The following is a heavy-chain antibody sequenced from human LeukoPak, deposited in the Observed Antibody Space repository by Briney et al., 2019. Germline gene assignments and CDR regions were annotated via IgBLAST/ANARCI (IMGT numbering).Heavy chain of an antibody. J-gene: IGHJ4*02. Sequence: SETLSLTCAVYGGSFSGYYWSWIRQPPGKGLEWIGEINHSGSTNYNPSLKSRVTISVDTSKNQFSLKLSSVTAADTAVYYCARVPAYDSSGIDYWGQGTLVTVSS. CDR2: INHSGST. V-gene: IGHV4-34*01. CDR1: GGSFSGYY. CDR3: ARVPAYDSSGIDY. D-gene: IGHD3-22*01.